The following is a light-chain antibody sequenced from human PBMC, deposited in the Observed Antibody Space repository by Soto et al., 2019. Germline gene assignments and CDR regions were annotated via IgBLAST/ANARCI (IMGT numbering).Light chain of an antibody. CDR3: LQYNGYYRT. Sequence: DIQMTQSPSTLSASVGDTVTITCRASQTISGWLAWYQQRPGRAPNLLIFDASTLESGFPSRFSVSGSGTTFTLTISSLQSDDFATYYCLQYNGYYRTFGQGTKVEIK. CDR1: QTISGW. J-gene: IGKJ1*01. CDR2: DAS. V-gene: IGKV1-5*01.